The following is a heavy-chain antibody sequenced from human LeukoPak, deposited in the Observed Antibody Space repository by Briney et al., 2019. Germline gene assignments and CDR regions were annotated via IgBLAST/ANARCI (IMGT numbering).Heavy chain of an antibody. CDR2: INPSGST. V-gene: IGHV4-34*01. D-gene: IGHD3-10*01. CDR3: ARATYYYGSGSYSRAPYFDY. J-gene: IGHJ4*02. CDR1: GGSFSGYY. Sequence: PSETLSLTCAVYGGSFSGYYWSWIRQPPGKGLEWVGEINPSGSTNYNQSLKSGVTISVDTSKNQFSLKLSSVTAADTAVYYCARATYYYGSGSYSRAPYFDYWGQGTLVTVSS.